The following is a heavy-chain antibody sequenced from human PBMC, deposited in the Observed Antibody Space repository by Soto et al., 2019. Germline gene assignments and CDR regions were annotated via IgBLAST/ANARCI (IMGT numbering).Heavy chain of an antibody. V-gene: IGHV4-34*01. CDR1: GGSFSGYY. CDR2: INHSGST. Sequence: SETLSLTCAVYGGSFSGYYSSWIRQPPGKGQEWIGEINHSGSTNYNPSLKRRGTMSVYTCKNLCYLELRSVRDADTAVYYFARWECSSSWYDGIDVWGQGTSVTVSS. D-gene: IGHD6-13*01. J-gene: IGHJ6*02. CDR3: ARWECSSSWYDGIDV.